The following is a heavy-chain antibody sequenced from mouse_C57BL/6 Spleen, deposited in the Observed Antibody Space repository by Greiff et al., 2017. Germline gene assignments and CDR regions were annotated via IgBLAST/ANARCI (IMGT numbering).Heavy chain of an antibody. Sequence: VQLQQSGPELVKPGASVKISCKASGYTFTDYYMNWVKQSHGKSLEWIGDINPNNGGTSYNQKFKGKATLTVDKSSSTAYMELRSLTSEDSAVYYCARPPYYGSKGYFDYWGQGTTLTVSS. CDR1: GYTFTDYY. CDR2: INPNNGGT. J-gene: IGHJ2*01. CDR3: ARPPYYGSKGYFDY. V-gene: IGHV1-26*01. D-gene: IGHD1-1*01.